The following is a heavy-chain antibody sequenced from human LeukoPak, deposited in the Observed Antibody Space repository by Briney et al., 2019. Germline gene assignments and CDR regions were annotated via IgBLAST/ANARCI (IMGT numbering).Heavy chain of an antibody. CDR2: ISAYNGNT. V-gene: IGHV1-18*04. CDR1: GYTFTGYY. J-gene: IGHJ4*02. Sequence: ASVKVSCKASGYTFTGYYMHWVRQAPGQGLEWMGWISAYNGNTNYAQKLQGRVTMTTDTSTSTAYMELRSLRSDDTAVYYCARLRAGDGYNNDYWGQGTLVTVSS. D-gene: IGHD5-24*01. CDR3: ARLRAGDGYNNDY.